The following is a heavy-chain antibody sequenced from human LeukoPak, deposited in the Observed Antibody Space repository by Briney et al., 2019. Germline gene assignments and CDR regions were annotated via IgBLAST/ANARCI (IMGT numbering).Heavy chain of an antibody. D-gene: IGHD4-4*01. CDR3: ARERAVTPWYFDL. CDR2: INAGNGDT. V-gene: IGHV1-3*01. Sequence: ASVKVSCKASGYTFTTYTMHWVRQAPGQRLEWMGWINAGNGDTKYSQKFQGRVTITRDTSASTAYMGLSSLRSEDTAVYYCARERAVTPWYFDLWGRGTLVTVSS. J-gene: IGHJ2*01. CDR1: GYTFTTYT.